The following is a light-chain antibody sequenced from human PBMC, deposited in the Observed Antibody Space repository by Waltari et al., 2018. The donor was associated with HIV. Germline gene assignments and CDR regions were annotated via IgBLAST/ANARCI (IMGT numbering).Light chain of an antibody. CDR1: RTINSW. J-gene: IGKJ1*01. Sequence: DIQMTQSPSTLSAFVGDRVTITCRANRTINSWLAWYQHKPGKAPKLLIYKASSLESGVPSRFSRSGSGTEFTLTISSLQPDDFATYSCQQYNNYSWTFGQGTKVETK. CDR3: QQYNNYSWT. V-gene: IGKV1-5*03. CDR2: KAS.